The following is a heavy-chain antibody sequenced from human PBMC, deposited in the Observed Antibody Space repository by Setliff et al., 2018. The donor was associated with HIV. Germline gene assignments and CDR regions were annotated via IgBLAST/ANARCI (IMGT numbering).Heavy chain of an antibody. J-gene: IGHJ4*02. V-gene: IGHV1-46*01. D-gene: IGHD3-10*01. CDR3: AGGGSPWVRGVKEGYFDY. CDR1: GYTFTSYY. CDR2: INPSGGGT. Sequence: ASVKVSCKASGYTFTSYYMHWVRQAPGRGLEWMGIINPSGGGTSNAQKFQGRITLPRDTSTNTVYMELRSLRSEDTAVYYCAGGGSPWVRGVKEGYFDYWGQGTLVTVSS.